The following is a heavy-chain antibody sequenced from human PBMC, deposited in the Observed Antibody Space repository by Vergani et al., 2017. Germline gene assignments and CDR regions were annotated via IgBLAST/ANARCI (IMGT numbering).Heavy chain of an antibody. V-gene: IGHV3-23*01. CDR1: GFTFSSYA. Sequence: EVQLLESGGGLVQPGGSLRLSCATSGFTFSSYAMSWVRQAPGKGLEWVSTISGSGGSTYYADSVKGRFTISRDNSKNTLYLQLNSLRAEDTAVYYCAKAYDSSGYYPDYWGQGTLVTVSS. D-gene: IGHD3-22*01. J-gene: IGHJ4*02. CDR2: ISGSGGST. CDR3: AKAYDSSGYYPDY.